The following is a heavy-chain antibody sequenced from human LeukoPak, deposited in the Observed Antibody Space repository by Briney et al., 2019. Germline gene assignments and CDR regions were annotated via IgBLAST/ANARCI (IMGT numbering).Heavy chain of an antibody. CDR1: GYTFTGYY. D-gene: IGHD6-19*01. CDR2: INPNSGGT. Sequence: ASVKVSCKASGYTFTGYYMHWVRQAPGQGLEWMGWINPNSGGTNYAQKFQGRVTMTRDTSISTAYMELSRLSSDHTAVYYCARDPGGIAVAGTGDYWGQGTLVTVSS. CDR3: ARDPGGIAVAGTGDY. V-gene: IGHV1-2*02. J-gene: IGHJ4*02.